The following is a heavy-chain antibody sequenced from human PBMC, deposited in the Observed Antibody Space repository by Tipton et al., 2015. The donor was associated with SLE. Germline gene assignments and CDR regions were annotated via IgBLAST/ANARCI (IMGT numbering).Heavy chain of an antibody. J-gene: IGHJ5*02. V-gene: IGHV4-34*01. CDR2: INHSGST. CDR1: GGSFSGYY. CDR3: ARFTPQGTTLP. D-gene: IGHD1-7*01. Sequence: TLSLTCAVYGGSFSGYYWSWIRQPPGKGLEWIGEINHSGSTNYNPSLKSRVTISVDTSKNQFSLKLSSVTAADTAVYYCARFTPQGTTLPWGQGTLVTVSS.